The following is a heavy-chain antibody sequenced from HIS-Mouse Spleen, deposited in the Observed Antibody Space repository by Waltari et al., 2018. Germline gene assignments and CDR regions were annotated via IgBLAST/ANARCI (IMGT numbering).Heavy chain of an antibody. CDR1: GGSISSSSYS. V-gene: IGHV4-39*07. D-gene: IGHD6-13*01. CDR2: IYYSGST. Sequence: QLQLQESGPGLVKPSETLSLTCTVSGGSISSSSYSWGWIRQPPGKGLEGIGSIYYSGSTYYHPALKSRVTISVDTSKNQFSLKLSSVTAADTAVYYCAREIPYSSSWYDWYFDLWGRGTLVTVSS. J-gene: IGHJ2*01. CDR3: AREIPYSSSWYDWYFDL.